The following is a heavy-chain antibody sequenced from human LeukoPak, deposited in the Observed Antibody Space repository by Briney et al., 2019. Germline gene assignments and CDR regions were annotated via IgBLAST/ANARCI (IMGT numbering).Heavy chain of an antibody. CDR3: ARDHGGSDYYDSSGYYYDY. Sequence: ASVKVSCKASGCTFTSYYMHWVRQAPGQGLEWMGIINPSGGSTSYAQKFQGRVTMTRDTSTSTVYMELSSLRSEDTAVYYCARDHGGSDYYDSSGYYYDYWGQGTLVTVSS. CDR1: GCTFTSYY. D-gene: IGHD3-22*01. V-gene: IGHV1-46*01. CDR2: INPSGGST. J-gene: IGHJ4*02.